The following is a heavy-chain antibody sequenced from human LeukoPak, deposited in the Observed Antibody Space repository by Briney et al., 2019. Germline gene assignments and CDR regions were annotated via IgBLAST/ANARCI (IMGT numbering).Heavy chain of an antibody. CDR2: VFRDGST. CDR3: AKRVDTDGSDLKGSFAV. D-gene: IGHD2-21*02. J-gene: IGHJ3*01. V-gene: IGHV4-39*01. Sequence: SESLSPTCTVSGASVRSNFCGSVRHPPGKGLEWIASVFRDGSTFYNPSLKSRVTISVDTSKNQFSLKLTSVTAADTAIYYCAKRVDTDGSDLKGSFAVWGQGTMVTLS. CDR1: GASVRSNF.